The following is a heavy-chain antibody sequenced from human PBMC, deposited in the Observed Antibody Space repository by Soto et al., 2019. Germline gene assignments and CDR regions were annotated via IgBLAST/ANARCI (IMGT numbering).Heavy chain of an antibody. CDR1: GDTFTSYD. D-gene: IGHD1-1*01. Sequence: QVQLVQPGAEVKKPGASVKVSCKASGDTFTSYDINWVRQATGQGLEWMGWMNPKNGNTGYAQKFQGRVTMTRNTSITTAYMELSSLRSEDTAVYYCAKAGWLGWFDPWGQGTLVTVSS. CDR2: MNPKNGNT. J-gene: IGHJ5*02. V-gene: IGHV1-8*01. CDR3: AKAGWLGWFDP.